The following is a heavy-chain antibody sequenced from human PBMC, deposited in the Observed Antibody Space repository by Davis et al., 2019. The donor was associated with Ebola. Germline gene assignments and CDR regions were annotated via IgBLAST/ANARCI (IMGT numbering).Heavy chain of an antibody. J-gene: IGHJ4*02. Sequence: SVKVSCKASGDTFSSYAISWVRQAPGQGLEWMGGIIPIFGTANYAQKFQGRVTITADESTSTAYMELSSLRSDDTAVYYCTRVYGSGWGGDDYWGQGTLVTVSS. CDR1: GDTFSSYA. V-gene: IGHV1-69*13. CDR2: IIPIFGTA. CDR3: TRVYGSGWGGDDY. D-gene: IGHD6-19*01.